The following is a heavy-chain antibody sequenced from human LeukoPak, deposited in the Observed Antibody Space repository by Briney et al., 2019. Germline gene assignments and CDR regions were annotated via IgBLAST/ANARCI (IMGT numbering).Heavy chain of an antibody. V-gene: IGHV4-34*01. D-gene: IGHD5-18*01. CDR2: INHSGST. Sequence: SETLSLTCTVYGGSFSGYYWSWIRQPPGKGLEWIGEINHSGSTIYNPSLKSRVTISVDTSKNQFSLKLSSVTAADTAVYYCARGKRGYSYANDYWGQGTLVTVSS. J-gene: IGHJ4*02. CDR1: GGSFSGYY. CDR3: ARGKRGYSYANDY.